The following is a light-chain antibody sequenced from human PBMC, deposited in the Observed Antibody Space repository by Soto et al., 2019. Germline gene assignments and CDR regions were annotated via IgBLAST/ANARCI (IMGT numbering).Light chain of an antibody. CDR1: RSNIGAGHD. J-gene: IGLJ2*01. CDR3: QSYDSSLGGARV. CDR2: GND. V-gene: IGLV1-40*01. Sequence: QPVLTQPPSVSGAPGQKVTISCAGSRSNIGAGHDVHWYQQLPGAAPKLLIYGNDNRPSGVPDRFSASRSGTSASLAVTGLQAEDEADYHCQSYDSSLGGARVFGGGTKVTVL.